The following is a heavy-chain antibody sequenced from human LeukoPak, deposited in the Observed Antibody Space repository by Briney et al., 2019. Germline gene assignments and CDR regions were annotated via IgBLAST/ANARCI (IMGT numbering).Heavy chain of an antibody. J-gene: IGHJ6*03. D-gene: IGHD2-2*01. CDR1: GFTFSSYA. Sequence: GGSLRLSCAASGFTFSSYAMSWVRQAPGKGLEWVSAITGSGGSTYYADSVKGRFTISRDNSKNTLYLQMNSLRAEDTAVYYCAKVERPAAIMGTKADYYYYYMDVWGKGTTVTVSS. V-gene: IGHV3-23*01. CDR3: AKVERPAAIMGTKADYYYYYMDV. CDR2: ITGSGGST.